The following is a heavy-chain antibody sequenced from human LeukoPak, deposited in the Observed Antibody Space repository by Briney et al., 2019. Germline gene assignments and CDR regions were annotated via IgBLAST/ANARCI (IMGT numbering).Heavy chain of an antibody. V-gene: IGHV4-59*01. CDR1: GGSISSYY. CDR3: ARDTAYCGGDCYPGMFRGSFDI. Sequence: PSETLSLTCTVSGGSISSYYWSWLRQPPGKGLEWIGYIYYSGSTNYNPSLKSRVTISVDTSKNQFSLKLSSVTAADTAVYYCARDTAYCGGDCYPGMFRGSFDIWGQGTMVTVSS. J-gene: IGHJ3*02. D-gene: IGHD2-21*02. CDR2: IYYSGST.